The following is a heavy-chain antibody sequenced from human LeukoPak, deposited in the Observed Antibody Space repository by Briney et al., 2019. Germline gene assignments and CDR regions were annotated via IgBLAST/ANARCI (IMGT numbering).Heavy chain of an antibody. Sequence: SETLSLTCTVSGYSISSGYYWGWIRQPAGKGLEWIGRIYTSGSTNYNPSLKSRVTMSVDKSKNQFSLKLSSVTAADTAVYYCASEAIAVALYRQLDYWGQGTLVTVSS. CDR3: ASEAIAVALYRQLDY. J-gene: IGHJ4*02. D-gene: IGHD6-19*01. CDR2: IYTSGST. CDR1: GYSISSGYY. V-gene: IGHV4-4*07.